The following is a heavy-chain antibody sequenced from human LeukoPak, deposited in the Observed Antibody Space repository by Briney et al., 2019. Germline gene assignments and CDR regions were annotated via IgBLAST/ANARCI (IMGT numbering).Heavy chain of an antibody. CDR3: AKDLDDSSGYYYSY. Sequence: GGSLRLSCAASGFTFSSYAMSWVRQAPGKGLEWVSAISGSGGSTYYADSVKGRFTISRDNSKNTLYLQMNSLRAEDTAVYYYAKDLDDSSGYYYSYWGQGTLVTVSS. D-gene: IGHD3-22*01. CDR2: ISGSGGST. J-gene: IGHJ4*02. V-gene: IGHV3-23*01. CDR1: GFTFSSYA.